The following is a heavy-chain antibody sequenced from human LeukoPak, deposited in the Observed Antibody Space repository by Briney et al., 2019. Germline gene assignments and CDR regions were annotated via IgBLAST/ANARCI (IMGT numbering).Heavy chain of an antibody. CDR3: AKDGSYSSSWYDYDY. J-gene: IGHJ4*02. D-gene: IGHD6-13*01. CDR1: GFTLSSYA. CDR2: ISSSGDNT. Sequence: GGSLRLSCAASGFTLSSYAMSWVRQAPGKGLEWVSVISSSGDNTYYADSVKGRFTISRDNSKNTLYLQMNSLRAEDTAIYYCAKDGSYSSSWYDYDYWGQGTLVTVSS. V-gene: IGHV3-23*01.